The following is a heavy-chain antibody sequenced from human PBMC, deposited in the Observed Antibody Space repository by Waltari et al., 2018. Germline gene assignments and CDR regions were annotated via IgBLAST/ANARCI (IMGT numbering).Heavy chain of an antibody. D-gene: IGHD4-17*01. V-gene: IGHV4-61*09. CDR1: GGSISSGSYY. Sequence: QVQLQESGPGLVKPLQTLSPTCTVPGGSISSGSYYWSWIRQPAGKGLEWIGYIYTSGRTNYNPSLKSRVTISVDTSKNQFSLKLSSVTAADTAVYYCARSTTVNQNLPLDYWGQGTLVTVSS. J-gene: IGHJ4*02. CDR3: ARSTTVNQNLPLDY. CDR2: IYTSGRT.